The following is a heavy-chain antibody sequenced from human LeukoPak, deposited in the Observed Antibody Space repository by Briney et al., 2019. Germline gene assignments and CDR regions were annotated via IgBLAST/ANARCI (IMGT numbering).Heavy chain of an antibody. CDR1: GYTFTGYY. CDR3: ARDRYGSGSYYSYYYYGMDV. J-gene: IGHJ6*02. CDR2: INPNSGGT. V-gene: IGHV1-2*04. Sequence: ASVKVSCKAAGYTFTGYYMHWVRQAPGQGLEWMGWINPNSGGTNYAQKFQGWVTMTRDTSISTAYMELSRLRSDDTAVYYCARDRYGSGSYYSYYYYGMDVWGQGTTVTVSS. D-gene: IGHD3-10*01.